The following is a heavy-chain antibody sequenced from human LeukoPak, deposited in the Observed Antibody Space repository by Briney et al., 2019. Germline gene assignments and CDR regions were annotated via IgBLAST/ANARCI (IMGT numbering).Heavy chain of an antibody. V-gene: IGHV3-33*06. CDR3: AKGTYYYDSSGYSETYYFGY. J-gene: IGHJ4*02. CDR1: GFTFSSYG. CDR2: IWYDGSNK. D-gene: IGHD3-22*01. Sequence: PGRSLRLSCAASGFTFSSYGMHWVRQAPGKGLEWVAVIWYDGSNKYYADSVKGRFTISRDNSKNTLYLQMNSLRAEDTAVYYCAKGTYYYDSSGYSETYYFGYWGQGTLVTVSS.